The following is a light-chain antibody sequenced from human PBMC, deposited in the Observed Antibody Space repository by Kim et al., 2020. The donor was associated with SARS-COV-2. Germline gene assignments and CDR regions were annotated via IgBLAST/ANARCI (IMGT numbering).Light chain of an antibody. Sequence: PGESATLSCRASQSVSSYLAWYQQKPGQAPRLLIYDASNRATGIPARFSGSGSGTDFTLTISSLEPEDFAVYYCQQRSNWPPKVTFGQGTRLEIK. CDR2: DAS. CDR3: QQRSNWPPKVT. J-gene: IGKJ5*01. CDR1: QSVSSY. V-gene: IGKV3-11*01.